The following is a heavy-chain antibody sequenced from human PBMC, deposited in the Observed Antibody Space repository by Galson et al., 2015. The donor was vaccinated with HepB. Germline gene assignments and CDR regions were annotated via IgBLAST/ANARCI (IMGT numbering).Heavy chain of an antibody. CDR2: ISWDGVTT. CDR3: VKDLTYYYGSGISRAYGLDV. CDR1: GFTFDDYT. J-gene: IGHJ6*02. V-gene: IGHV3-43*01. D-gene: IGHD3-10*01. Sequence: SLRLSCAASGFTFDDYTMHWVRQAPGKGLEWVSLISWDGVTTYYADSVKGRFTVSLDNSKHSLFLQMNSLRTQDTALYYCVKDLTYYYGSGISRAYGLDVWGQGTPVTVAS.